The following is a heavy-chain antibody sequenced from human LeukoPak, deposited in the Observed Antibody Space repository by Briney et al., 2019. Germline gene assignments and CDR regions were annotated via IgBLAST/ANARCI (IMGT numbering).Heavy chain of an antibody. D-gene: IGHD3-9*01. CDR1: GGSISSYY. CDR3: ARGNLYYDIWAPSRTIYFDY. V-gene: IGHV4-59*01. J-gene: IGHJ4*02. Sequence: PSETLSLTCTVSGGSISSYYWSWIRQPPGKGLEWTGYIYYSGSTNYNPSLKSRVTISVDTSKNQFSLKLSSVTAADTAVYYCARGNLYYDIWAPSRTIYFDYWGQGTLVTVSS. CDR2: IYYSGST.